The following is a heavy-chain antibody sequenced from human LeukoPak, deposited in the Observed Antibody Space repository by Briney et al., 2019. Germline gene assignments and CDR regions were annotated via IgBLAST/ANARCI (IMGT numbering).Heavy chain of an antibody. CDR3: TTPRAMGIVY. J-gene: IGHJ4*02. CDR1: GFTFSNAW. D-gene: IGHD1-26*01. CDR2: IKSKSDGGTT. V-gene: IGHV3-15*01. Sequence: GGSLRLSCAASGFTFSNAWMSWVRQAPGKGLEWVGRIKSKSDGGTTGYAAPVKGRFTLSRDDSNNTLYLQMDSLKTEDTAVYYCTTPRAMGIVYWRQGTLVSVSS.